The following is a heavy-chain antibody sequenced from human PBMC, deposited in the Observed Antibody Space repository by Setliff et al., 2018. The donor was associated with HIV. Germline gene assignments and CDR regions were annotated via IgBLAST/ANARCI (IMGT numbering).Heavy chain of an antibody. Sequence: LSLTCGVSGYSISSDYCWGWIRQPPGKGLEWIGNMCHGGNNNFYNPSLKSRVTISLDTSTNRFSLKLNSVTAADTAIYYCARQVGSQYSYWAYYFDSWGQGALVTVSS. CDR3: ARQVGSQYSYWAYYFDS. J-gene: IGHJ4*02. V-gene: IGHV4-38-2*01. D-gene: IGHD5-18*01. CDR1: GYSISSDYC. CDR2: MCHGGNNN.